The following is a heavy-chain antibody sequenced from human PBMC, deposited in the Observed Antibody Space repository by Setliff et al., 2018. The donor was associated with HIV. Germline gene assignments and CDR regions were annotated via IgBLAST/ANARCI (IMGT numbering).Heavy chain of an antibody. Sequence: SETLSLTCAVSGYSITSGYYWGWIRQSPGRGLEWIGSIHHSGSTYYNPSLKSRVTISVDTSKNQFSLKLTSVTAADAAVYYCARHIHGASWYWFDYRGQGTLVTVSS. V-gene: IGHV4-38-2*01. D-gene: IGHD2-15*01. CDR2: IHHSGST. CDR1: GYSITSGYY. J-gene: IGHJ4*02. CDR3: ARHIHGASWYWFDY.